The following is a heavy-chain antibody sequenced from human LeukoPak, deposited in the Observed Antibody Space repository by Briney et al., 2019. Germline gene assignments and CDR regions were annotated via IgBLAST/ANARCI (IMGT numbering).Heavy chain of an antibody. CDR2: ISFSVNAK. D-gene: IGHD6-19*01. V-gene: IGHV3-48*04. J-gene: IGHJ4*02. Sequence: GGSLRLSCAASGFTFSDYSMNWVRQAPGKGLEWVSYISFSVNAKYYGDSVKGRFTISRDNAKNSLYLHMDSLRAEDTAVYYCARGAYSSGWAYFDHWGQGTLVTVSS. CDR1: GFTFSDYS. CDR3: ARGAYSSGWAYFDH.